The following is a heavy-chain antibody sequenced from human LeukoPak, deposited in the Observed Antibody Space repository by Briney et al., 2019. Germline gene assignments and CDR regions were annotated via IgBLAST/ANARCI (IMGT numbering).Heavy chain of an antibody. V-gene: IGHV1-8*01. CDR1: RYTFTSYD. Sequence: ASVKVSCKASRYTFTSYDINWVRQATGQGLEWMGWMNPNSGDTGYAQKFQGRVTITRNTSITTAYMELSSLRSEDTAVYFCARGRGRYCSTSSCYSENWFDPWGQGTLVTVSS. D-gene: IGHD2-2*01. CDR3: ARGRGRYCSTSSCYSENWFDP. J-gene: IGHJ5*02. CDR2: MNPNSGDT.